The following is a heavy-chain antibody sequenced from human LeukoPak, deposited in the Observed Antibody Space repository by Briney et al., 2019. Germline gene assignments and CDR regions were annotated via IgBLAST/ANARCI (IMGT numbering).Heavy chain of an antibody. CDR3: ARHFFRVPFDP. J-gene: IGHJ5*02. CDR1: GGSFSGYY. Sequence: SETLSLTCAVYGGSFSGYYWSWIRQPPGKGLEWIGEINHSGSTNYNPSLKSRVTISVDTSKNQFSLKLSSVTAADTAVYYCARHFFRVPFDPWGQGTLVTVSS. V-gene: IGHV4-34*01. CDR2: INHSGST. D-gene: IGHD3-3*02.